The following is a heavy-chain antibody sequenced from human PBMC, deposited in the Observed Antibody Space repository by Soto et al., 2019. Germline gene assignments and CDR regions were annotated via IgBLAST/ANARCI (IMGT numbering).Heavy chain of an antibody. Sequence: PSETLSLTCAVYGGSFTGYKWTWIRQSPGKGLEWIGEIDHSGSTNFNPSLQSRVTISVDTSKNQVSLELISVTAADTAVYYCARRQRVLNYYFDYWGQGTLVTVSS. CDR2: IDHSGST. D-gene: IGHD3-10*01. CDR3: ARRQRVLNYYFDY. CDR1: GGSFTGYK. V-gene: IGHV4-34*01. J-gene: IGHJ4*02.